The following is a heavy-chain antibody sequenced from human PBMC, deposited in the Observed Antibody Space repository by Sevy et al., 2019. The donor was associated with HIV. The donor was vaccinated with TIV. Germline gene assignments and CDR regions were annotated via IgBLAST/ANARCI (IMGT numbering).Heavy chain of an antibody. CDR3: ARIDSSGYMGNFDY. V-gene: IGHV1-8*01. J-gene: IGHJ4*02. Sequence: ASVKVSCKSSGYTFTTYDISWVRQATGQGLEWMGWMNPNSGNTGYAQKFQGRVTMTSNTSISTAYMELSSLRSEDTAMYYCARIDSSGYMGNFDYWGQGTLVTVSS. CDR2: MNPNSGNT. D-gene: IGHD3-22*01. CDR1: GYTFTTYD.